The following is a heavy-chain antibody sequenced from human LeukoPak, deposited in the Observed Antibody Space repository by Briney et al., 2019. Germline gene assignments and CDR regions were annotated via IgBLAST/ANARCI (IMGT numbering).Heavy chain of an antibody. CDR3: TTNPGGGYFDY. D-gene: IGHD3-10*01. CDR1: GLTFSTSG. J-gene: IGHJ4*01. Sequence: PGGSLRLSCAASGLTFSTSGMNWVRQTPGKGLQWISYISTSTSATQYADSVKGRFTISRDNAKNSLYLQMNSLRDEDTAVYYCTTNPGGGYFDYWAKQP. CDR2: ISTSTSAT. V-gene: IGHV3-48*02.